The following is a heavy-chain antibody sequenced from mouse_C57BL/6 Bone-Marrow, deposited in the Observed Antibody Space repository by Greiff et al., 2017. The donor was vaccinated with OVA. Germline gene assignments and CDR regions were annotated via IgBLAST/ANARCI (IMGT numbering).Heavy chain of an antibody. V-gene: IGHV1-55*01. Sequence: QVQLQQPGAELVKPGASVKMSCKASGYTFTSYWITWVKQRPGQGLEWIGDIYPGSGSTNYNEKFKSKATLTVDKSSSTAYMQLSSLTSEDSAVYYCARHLYAMDYWGQGTSVTVSS. CDR3: ARHLYAMDY. J-gene: IGHJ4*01. CDR2: IYPGSGST. CDR1: GYTFTSYW.